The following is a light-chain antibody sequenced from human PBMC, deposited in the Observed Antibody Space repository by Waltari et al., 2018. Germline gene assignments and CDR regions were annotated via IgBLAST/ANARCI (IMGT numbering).Light chain of an antibody. CDR3: QQYYYSPET. CDR2: WAS. J-gene: IGKJ1*01. V-gene: IGKV4-1*01. CDR1: QSVLYRSNNQNY. Sequence: DTVLTQSPYSLAVSLGERATINCKSSQSVLYRSNNQNYLAWFQQKPGQPPKLLIYWASTRESGVPDRFSGSGSGTDFTLTITSLQAEDVGVYYCQQYYYSPETFGQGTKVEIK.